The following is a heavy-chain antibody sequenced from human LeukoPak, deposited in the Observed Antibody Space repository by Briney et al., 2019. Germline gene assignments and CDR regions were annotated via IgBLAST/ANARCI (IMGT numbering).Heavy chain of an antibody. CDR3: ARDREYYHDSSGYYSYNWFDP. CDR1: GYTFTSYY. J-gene: IGHJ5*02. Sequence: ASVKVSCKASGYTFTSYYMHWVRQAPGQGLEWMGIINPSGGSTSYAQKFQGRVTMTRDTSTSTVYMELSSLRSEDTAVYYCARDREYYHDSSGYYSYNWFDPWGQGTLVTVSS. V-gene: IGHV1-46*01. D-gene: IGHD3-22*01. CDR2: INPSGGST.